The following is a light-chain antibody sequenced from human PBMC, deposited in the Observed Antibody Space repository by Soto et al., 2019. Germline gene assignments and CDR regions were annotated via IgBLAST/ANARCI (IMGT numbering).Light chain of an antibody. V-gene: IGKV3-15*01. J-gene: IGKJ4*01. CDR3: QQYNSSPLT. CDR2: GVS. Sequence: EVAMTQSPATLSVSPGERATLSCRASESISGNLAWYQHKPGQAPRLLIFGVSTRATGIPVRFSGSESGTEFILTISSLQSEDFAVYYCQQYNSSPLTFGGGTKVEIK. CDR1: ESISGN.